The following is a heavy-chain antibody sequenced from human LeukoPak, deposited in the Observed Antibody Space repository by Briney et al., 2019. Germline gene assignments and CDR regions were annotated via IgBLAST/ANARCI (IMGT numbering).Heavy chain of an antibody. D-gene: IGHD3-10*01. V-gene: IGHV3-49*03. CDR3: TREDYGSGSYPDY. Sequence: GGSLRLSCTASGFTSGDYAMSWFRQAPGKGLEWVGFIRSKAYGGTTEYAASVKGRFTISRDDSKSIAYLQMNSLKTEDTAVYYCTREDYGSGSYPDYWGQGTLVTVSS. CDR2: IRSKAYGGTT. J-gene: IGHJ4*02. CDR1: GFTSGDYA.